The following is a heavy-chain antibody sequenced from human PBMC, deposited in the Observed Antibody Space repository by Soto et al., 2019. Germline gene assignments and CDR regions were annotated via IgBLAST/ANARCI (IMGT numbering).Heavy chain of an antibody. D-gene: IGHD1-7*01. J-gene: IGHJ1*01. CDR3: ARGGTSSRRAVAGYFYY. Sequence: PSETRSLSCAVSVGYISSSYGWTWVRQPPGKGLEWIVEIYHSGSTNYSPSLKSRVTISVDTSKTQFSLKLSSVTAADTAIYYCARGGTSSRRAVAGYFYYWGQGTQVTVSS. CDR2: IYHSGST. CDR1: VGYISSSYG. V-gene: IGHV4-4*02.